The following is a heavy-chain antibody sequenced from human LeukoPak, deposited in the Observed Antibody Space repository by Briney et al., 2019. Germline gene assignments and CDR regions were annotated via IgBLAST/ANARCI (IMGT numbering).Heavy chain of an antibody. CDR1: GGSISSSSYY. CDR2: IYYSGST. V-gene: IGHV4-39*07. J-gene: IGHJ5*02. CDR3: ARGGIAVAGTLMT. Sequence: KSSETLSLTCTVSGGSISSSSYYWGWIRQPPGKGLEWIGSIYYSGSTYYNPSLKSRVTISVDTSKDQLSLKLASVTAADTAVYYCARGGIAVAGTLMTWGQGTLVTVSS. D-gene: IGHD6-19*01.